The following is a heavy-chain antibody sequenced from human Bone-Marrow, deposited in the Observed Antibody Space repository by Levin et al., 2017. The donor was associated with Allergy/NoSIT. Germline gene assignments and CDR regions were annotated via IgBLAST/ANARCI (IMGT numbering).Heavy chain of an antibody. CDR3: SRLGYFDFWSGYSGYYYYMDV. CDR1: GFSFSDSA. V-gene: IGHV3-73*01. Sequence: PGGSLRLSCAASGFSFSDSAIHWVRQASGKGLEWLGRIRSKANTYATAYAASVKGRFTISRDDSKNTAYLQMNSLKSDDSAVYYCSRLGYFDFWSGYSGYYYYMDVWGKETTVTVSS. J-gene: IGHJ6*03. D-gene: IGHD3-3*01. CDR2: IRSKANTYAT.